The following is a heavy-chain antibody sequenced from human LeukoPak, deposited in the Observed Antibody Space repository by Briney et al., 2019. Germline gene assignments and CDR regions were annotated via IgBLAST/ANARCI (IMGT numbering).Heavy chain of an antibody. V-gene: IGHV3-48*03. J-gene: IGHJ6*02. CDR1: GFTFSSYE. CDR2: ISSSGSTI. Sequence: GGSLRLSCAASGFTFSSYEMNWVRQAPGKGLEWVSYISSSGSTIYYADSVKGRFTISRDNAKNSLYLQMNSLRAEDTAVYYCAREYVVATISTVYYYGMDVWGQGTTVTVPS. D-gene: IGHD5-12*01. CDR3: AREYVVATISTVYYYGMDV.